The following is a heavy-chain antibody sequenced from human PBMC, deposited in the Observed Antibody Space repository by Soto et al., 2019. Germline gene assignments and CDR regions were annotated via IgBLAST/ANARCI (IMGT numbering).Heavy chain of an antibody. CDR1: GFSLSTNAVG. J-gene: IGHJ4*02. CDR3: AHGSGWLHDY. D-gene: IGHD6-19*01. CDR2: IYWDDDK. V-gene: IGHV2-5*02. Sequence: QITLKESGPTLVKPTQTLTLTCTFSGFSLSTNAVGVGWIRQPPGKALEWLGLIYWDDDKQYSPSLKSRLTITKDTSKNQVVLTMTNRDPVDTATYHCAHGSGWLHDYWGQGIVVTVSS.